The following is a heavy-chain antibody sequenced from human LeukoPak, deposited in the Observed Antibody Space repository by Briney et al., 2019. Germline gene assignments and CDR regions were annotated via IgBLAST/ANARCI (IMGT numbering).Heavy chain of an antibody. V-gene: IGHV4-31*03. CDR2: IYYSGST. D-gene: IGHD4-17*01. J-gene: IGHJ4*02. CDR1: GGSISSGGYY. Sequence: PSQTLSLTCTVSGGSISSGGYYWSWIRQHPGKGLEWIGYIYYSGSTYYNPSLKSRVTISVDTSKNQFSLKLSSVTAADTAVYYCASLGSTVTTFYYWGQGTLVTVSS. CDR3: ASLGSTVTTFYY.